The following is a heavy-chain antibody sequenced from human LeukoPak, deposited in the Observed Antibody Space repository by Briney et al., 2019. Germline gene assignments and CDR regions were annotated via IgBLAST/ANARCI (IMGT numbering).Heavy chain of an antibody. CDR3: AHRRDETFGVVIFDY. CDR2: IYWNDDK. J-gene: IGHJ4*02. D-gene: IGHD3-3*01. V-gene: IGHV2-5*01. Sequence: SGPTLVKPTQTLTLTCTFSGFSLSTSGWGVGWIHQPPGKALEWLALIYWNDDKRYSPSLKRRLTITKGTSKKQVVLTMNNMDPVDTATYYCAHRRDETFGVVIFDYWGQGTLVTVSS. CDR1: GFSLSTSGWG.